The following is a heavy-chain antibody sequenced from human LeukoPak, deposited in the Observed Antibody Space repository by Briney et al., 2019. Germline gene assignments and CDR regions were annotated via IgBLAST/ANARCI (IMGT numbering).Heavy chain of an antibody. J-gene: IGHJ4*02. V-gene: IGHV3-11*01. CDR3: ARSLVATMYYYFDY. D-gene: IGHD5-12*01. CDR1: GFTFSDYY. Sequence: GGSLRLSCAAPGFTFSDYYMSWIRQAPGKGLEWVSYISSSGSTIYYADSVKGRFTISRDNAKNSLYLQMNSLRSEDTAVYYCARSLVATMYYYFDYWGQGTLVTVSS. CDR2: ISSSGSTI.